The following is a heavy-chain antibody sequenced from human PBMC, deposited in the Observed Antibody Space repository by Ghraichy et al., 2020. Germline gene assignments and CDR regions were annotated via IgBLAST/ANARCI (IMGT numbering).Heavy chain of an antibody. D-gene: IGHD2-15*01. Sequence: SETLSLTCTVSGGSFSSRSYYWGWIRQPPGKGLAWIGSIHYSGSTYYNPSLKSRVTISVDTFKNQFSLKLRSVTAADTAVYYCARTHYCSGGSCYSIGWFDPWGQGTLVTVSS. CDR2: IHYSGST. V-gene: IGHV4-39*01. J-gene: IGHJ5*02. CDR1: GGSFSSRSYY. CDR3: ARTHYCSGGSCYSIGWFDP.